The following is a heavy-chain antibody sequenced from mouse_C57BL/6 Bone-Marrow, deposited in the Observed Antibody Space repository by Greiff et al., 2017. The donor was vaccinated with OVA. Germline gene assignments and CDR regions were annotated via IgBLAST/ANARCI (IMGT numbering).Heavy chain of an antibody. CDR3: ARGYDYDDPFAY. Sequence: VQLQQSGAELVKPGASVKISCKASGYAFSSYWMNWVKQRPGQGLEWIGQIYPGDGDTNYNGKFKGKATLTADKSSSTAYMQLSSLTSEDSAVYFCARGYDYDDPFAYWGQGTLVTVSA. CDR1: GYAFSSYW. V-gene: IGHV1-82*01. CDR2: IYPGDGDT. J-gene: IGHJ3*01. D-gene: IGHD2-4*01.